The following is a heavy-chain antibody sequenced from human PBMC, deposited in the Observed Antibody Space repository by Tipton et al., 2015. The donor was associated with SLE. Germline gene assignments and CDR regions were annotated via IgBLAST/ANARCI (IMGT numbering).Heavy chain of an antibody. J-gene: IGHJ6*03. Sequence: TLSLTCTVSGGSISSGGYYWSWIRQSPGKGLEWIGYISYSGSTNYNPSLKSRVTISVDTSKNQFSLKLSSVTAADTAVYYCARAGAGYYYYYYMDVWGKGTTVTVSS. CDR3: ARAGAGYYYYYYMDV. V-gene: IGHV4-61*08. CDR2: ISYSGST. CDR1: GGSISSGGYY.